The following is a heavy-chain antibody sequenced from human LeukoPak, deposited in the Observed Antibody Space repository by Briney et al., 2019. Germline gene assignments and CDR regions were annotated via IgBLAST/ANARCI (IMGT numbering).Heavy chain of an antibody. V-gene: IGHV4-59*08. CDR3: ARLRYSSSWYRNPYGMDV. J-gene: IGHJ6*02. Sequence: PSETLSLTCSVSGASISSDYWGWLRQPPGKGLEWIGGIYKSGSTNYNPSLKSRVTISVGTSKNQFSLKLSSVTAADTAVYYCARLRYSSSWYRNPYGMDVWGQGTTVTVSS. CDR2: IYKSGST. D-gene: IGHD6-13*01. CDR1: GASISSDY.